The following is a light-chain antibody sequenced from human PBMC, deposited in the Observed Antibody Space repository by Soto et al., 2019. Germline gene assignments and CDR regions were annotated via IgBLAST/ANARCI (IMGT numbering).Light chain of an antibody. CDR2: GAS. J-gene: IGKJ5*01. V-gene: IGKV3D-20*02. CDR3: QQRSNWPIT. Sequence: EIVLTQSPGTLSLSPGERATLSCRASQSVSSSYLAWYQQKPGQAPRLLIYGASTRATGIPARFSGSGSGTEFTLTISSLQSEDFALYYCQQRSNWPITFGQGTRLEIK. CDR1: QSVSSSY.